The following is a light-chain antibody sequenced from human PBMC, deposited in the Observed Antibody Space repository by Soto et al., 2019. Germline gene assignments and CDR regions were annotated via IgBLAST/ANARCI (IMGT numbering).Light chain of an antibody. CDR3: QQYNNWPRT. CDR1: QSVSNN. V-gene: IGKV3-15*01. CDR2: GAS. Sequence: EIVMTQSPATLSVSPGERATLSCRASQSVSNNLAWYQQKPGQAPRLLIYGASTWATGIPARFSGSGSGTEFTLTISSLQSEDFAVYYCQQYNNWPRTFGQGTKVEIK. J-gene: IGKJ1*01.